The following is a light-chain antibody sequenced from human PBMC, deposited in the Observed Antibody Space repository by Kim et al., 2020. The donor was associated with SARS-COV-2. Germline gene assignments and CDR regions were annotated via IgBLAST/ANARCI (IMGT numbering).Light chain of an antibody. J-gene: IGKJ5*01. Sequence: SWYPRERATLSCRASQSVSSYLAWYQQKPGQAPRLLIYDAYNRATGIPARFSGSGSGTDFTLTISSLEPEEFAVYYCQQRSNWITFDQGTRLEIK. CDR2: DAY. CDR1: QSVSSY. V-gene: IGKV3-11*01. CDR3: QQRSNWIT.